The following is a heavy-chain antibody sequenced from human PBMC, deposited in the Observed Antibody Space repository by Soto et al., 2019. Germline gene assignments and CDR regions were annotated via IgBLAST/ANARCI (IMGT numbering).Heavy chain of an antibody. D-gene: IGHD3-16*01. Sequence: SETLSLICTVSGGSISSGDYYWSWIRQPPGKGLEWIGYIYYSGSTYYNPSLKSRVTISVDTSKNQFSLQLSSVTAADTAVYYCARDETNDDYYGMDVWGQGTMVTVSS. CDR2: IYYSGST. V-gene: IGHV4-30-4*01. CDR3: ARDETNDDYYGMDV. J-gene: IGHJ6*02. CDR1: GGSISSGDYY.